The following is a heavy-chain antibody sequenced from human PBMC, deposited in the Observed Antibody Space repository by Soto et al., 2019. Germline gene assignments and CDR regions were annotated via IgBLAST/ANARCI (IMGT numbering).Heavy chain of an antibody. V-gene: IGHV1-18*04. Sequence: ASVKGSCKGSGYTFTSYSIIWLRQAPGQGLEWMGWISAYNGNTNYAQKLQGRVTMTTDTSTSTAYMELRSLRSDDTAVYYCARDRYSGRRDAFDIWGQGTMVTVSS. CDR2: ISAYNGNT. D-gene: IGHD1-26*01. J-gene: IGHJ3*02. CDR1: GYTFTSYS. CDR3: ARDRYSGRRDAFDI.